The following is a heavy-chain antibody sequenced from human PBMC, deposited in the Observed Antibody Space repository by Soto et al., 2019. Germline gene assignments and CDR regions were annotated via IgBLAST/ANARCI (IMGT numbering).Heavy chain of an antibody. CDR1: GFTFSTYS. V-gene: IGHV3-21*01. CDR3: ARGRSINTNMDY. D-gene: IGHD2-2*01. CDR2: ISSSGGSV. J-gene: IGHJ4*02. Sequence: EVQLVESGGGLVKPGGSLRLSCAASGFTFSTYSMNWVRQAPGKGLEWVSSISSSGGSVSYAESVKGRFTISRDNAKNSLYLHMASLSAEDTAVYYCARGRSINTNMDYWGQGTLVTVPS.